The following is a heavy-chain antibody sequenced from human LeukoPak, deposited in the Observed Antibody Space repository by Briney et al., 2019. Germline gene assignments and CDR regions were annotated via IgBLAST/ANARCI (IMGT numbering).Heavy chain of an antibody. CDR1: GGSFSGYY. V-gene: IGHV4-34*01. J-gene: IGHJ4*02. Sequence: PSETLSLTCAVYGGSFSGYYWSWIRQPPGKGLEWIGEINHSGSTNYNSSLKSRVTISVDTSKNQFSLKLSSVTAADTAVYYCARGNPLYGSGSYYGYWGQGTLVTVSS. D-gene: IGHD3-10*01. CDR2: INHSGST. CDR3: ARGNPLYGSGSYYGY.